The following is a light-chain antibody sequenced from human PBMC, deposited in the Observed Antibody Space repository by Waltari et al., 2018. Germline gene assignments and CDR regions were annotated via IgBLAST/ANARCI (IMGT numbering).Light chain of an antibody. CDR2: DVS. J-gene: IGLJ1*01. CDR1: SSHVGGYNH. V-gene: IGLV2-14*03. Sequence: QSALTQPASVTGSPGQSLTISCTRTSSHVGGYNHVSWYQQQPAKAPKLMIYDVSSRPPWVSKWFFCFTSGNTADLNISGLQGYDEAVYFCSSYSTSLTAYVFGPGTNVTVL. CDR3: SSYSTSLTAYV.